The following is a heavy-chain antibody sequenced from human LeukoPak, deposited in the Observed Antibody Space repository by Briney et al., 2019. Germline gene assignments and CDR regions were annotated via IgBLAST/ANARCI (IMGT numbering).Heavy chain of an antibody. J-gene: IGHJ5*02. D-gene: IGHD2-2*02. V-gene: IGHV3-11*04. Sequence: GGSLRLSCAASGFTFSDYYMSWIRQAPGKGLEWVSYISSSGSTIYYADSVKGRFTISRDNAKNSLYLQMNRLRAEDTAVYYCARLGGYCSSTSCYTSYRDNWFDPWGQGTLVTVSS. CDR2: ISSSGSTI. CDR3: ARLGGYCSSTSCYTSYRDNWFDP. CDR1: GFTFSDYY.